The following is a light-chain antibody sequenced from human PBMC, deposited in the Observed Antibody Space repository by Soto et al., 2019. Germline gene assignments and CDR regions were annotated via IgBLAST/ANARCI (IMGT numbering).Light chain of an antibody. CDR3: SSYTSSSSVI. V-gene: IGLV2-14*01. CDR2: DVK. Sequence: QSALTQPASVSGSPGQSIAISCTGTSSDVGAYDYVSWYQQHPGKAPKLMIYDVKYRPSGVSNRFSGSKSGNTASLTISGLQAEDEADYYCSSYTSSSSVIFGGGTKVPS. J-gene: IGLJ2*01. CDR1: SSDVGAYDY.